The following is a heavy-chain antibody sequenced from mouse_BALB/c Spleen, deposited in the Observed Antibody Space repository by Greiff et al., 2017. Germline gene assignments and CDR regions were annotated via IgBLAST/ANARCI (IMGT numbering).Heavy chain of an antibody. CDR2: IDPENGDT. V-gene: IGHV14-4*02. Sequence: VQLKQSGAELVRSGASVKLSCTASGFTIKDYYMHWVKQRPEQGLEWIGWIDPENGDTEYAPKFQGKATMTADTSSNTAYLQLSSLTSEDTAVYYCNANGYWGQGTTLTVSS. CDR1: GFTIKDYY. CDR3: NANGY. J-gene: IGHJ2*01.